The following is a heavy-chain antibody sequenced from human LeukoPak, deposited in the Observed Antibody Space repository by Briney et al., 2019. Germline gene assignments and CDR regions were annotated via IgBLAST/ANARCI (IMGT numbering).Heavy chain of an antibody. CDR3: ARGLRLGELSSVY. Sequence: ASVKVSCKASGYTFTSYYMHSVRHAPRQGLEWMGIINPSGGSTSYAQKFQGRVTMNRDMSTSTVYMELSSLRSEDTAVYYCARGLRLGELSSVYWGQGTLVTVSS. V-gene: IGHV1-46*01. CDR1: GYTFTSYY. CDR2: INPSGGST. J-gene: IGHJ4*02. D-gene: IGHD3-16*02.